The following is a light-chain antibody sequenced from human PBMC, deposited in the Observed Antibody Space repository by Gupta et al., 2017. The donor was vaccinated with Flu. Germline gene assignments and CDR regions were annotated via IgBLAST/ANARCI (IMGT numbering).Light chain of an antibody. CDR2: DAS. Sequence: VTLSLSPGDSAILSCRASQSVSNQLAWYKQRPGQPPRLLMYDASRRDAGIPARFSGSGSGKDFTLTITTREPEDFAVYYCQQRSGLPMYTFGQGTXLEIK. J-gene: IGKJ2*01. CDR3: QQRSGLPMYT. V-gene: IGKV3-11*01. CDR1: QSVSNQ.